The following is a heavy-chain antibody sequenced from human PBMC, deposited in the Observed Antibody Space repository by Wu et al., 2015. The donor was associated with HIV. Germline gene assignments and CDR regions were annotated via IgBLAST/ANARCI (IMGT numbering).Heavy chain of an antibody. CDR3: ARDLTHDYTTFPPYYYYYMDV. Sequence: QVQLVQSGAEVKKPGSSVKVSCKASGGTFSSYAISWVRQAPGQGLEWMGGIIPIFGTANYAQKFQGRVTITADESTSTAYMELSSLRSEDTAVYYCARDLTHDYTTFPPYYYYYMDVVGQTGPRSPS. V-gene: IGHV1-69*12. D-gene: IGHD4-11*01. CDR2: IIPIFGTA. CDR1: GGTFSSYA. J-gene: IGHJ6*03.